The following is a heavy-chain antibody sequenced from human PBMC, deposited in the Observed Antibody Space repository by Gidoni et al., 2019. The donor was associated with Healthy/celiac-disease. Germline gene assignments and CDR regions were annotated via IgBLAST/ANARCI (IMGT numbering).Heavy chain of an antibody. CDR2: IAYDGSNK. J-gene: IGHJ3*02. CDR1: GFTFSSYA. D-gene: IGHD3-22*01. CDR3: ARDQEPSGYYFDAFDI. Sequence: QVQLVASGGGVVQPGRSLRLSCAASGFTFSSYAMHWVRQAPGKGLEWVAVIAYDGSNKYYADSVKGRFTISRDNSKNTLYLQMNSLRAEDTAVYYCARDQEPSGYYFDAFDIWGQGTMVTVSS. V-gene: IGHV3-30-3*01.